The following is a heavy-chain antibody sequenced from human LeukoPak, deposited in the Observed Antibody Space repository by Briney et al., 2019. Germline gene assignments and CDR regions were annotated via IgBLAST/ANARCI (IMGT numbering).Heavy chain of an antibody. V-gene: IGHV4-59*01. CDR2: IYYSGST. J-gene: IGHJ4*02. D-gene: IGHD2-2*01. Sequence: SETLSLTCTVSGGSISSYYWTWIRQPPGKGLEWIGYIYYSGSTNYNPSLKSRVTISVDTSKSQFSLKLSSVTAADTAVYYCARDSVCSSTSCPAGYFDYWAREPWSPSPQ. CDR1: GGSISSYY. CDR3: ARDSVCSSTSCPAGYFDY.